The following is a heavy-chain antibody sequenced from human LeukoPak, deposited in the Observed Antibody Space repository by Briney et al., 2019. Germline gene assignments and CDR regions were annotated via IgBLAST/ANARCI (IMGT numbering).Heavy chain of an antibody. CDR3: AKGSIVGATSYYYMDV. CDR1: GFTFSSYG. D-gene: IGHD1-26*01. V-gene: IGHV3-23*01. Sequence: PGGSLRLSCAASGFTFSSYGMHWVRQAPGKGLEWVSAISGSGGSTYYADSVKGRFTISRDNSKNTLYLQMNSLRAEDTAVYYCAKGSIVGATSYYYMDVWGKGTTVTISS. J-gene: IGHJ6*03. CDR2: ISGSGGST.